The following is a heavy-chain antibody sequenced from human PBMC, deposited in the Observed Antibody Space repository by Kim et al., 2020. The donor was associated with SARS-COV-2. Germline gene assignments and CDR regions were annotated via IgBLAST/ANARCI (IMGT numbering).Heavy chain of an antibody. CDR3: ARGGSGYTSDY. J-gene: IGHJ4*02. D-gene: IGHD5-18*01. V-gene: IGHV3-64*01. Sequence: YANSMKDRFTISRDNSKNTLYLQMGSLRPDDMAVYYCARGGSGYTSDYWGQGTLVTVSS.